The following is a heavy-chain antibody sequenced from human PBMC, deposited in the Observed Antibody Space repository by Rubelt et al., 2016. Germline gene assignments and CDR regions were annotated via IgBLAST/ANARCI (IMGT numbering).Heavy chain of an antibody. D-gene: IGHD3-9*01. CDR3: ARGLRYFDWLLWEGWFDP. CDR1: GGSISSSSYY. Sequence: QLQLQESGPGLVKPSETLSLTCTVSGGSISSSSYYWGWIRQPPGKGLEWIGSIYYSGSTYYNPSLKCGVTISVDTSKTQFSLKLSSVTAADTAVYYCARGLRYFDWLLWEGWFDPWGQGTLVTVSS. J-gene: IGHJ5*02. V-gene: IGHV4-39*01. CDR2: IYYSGST.